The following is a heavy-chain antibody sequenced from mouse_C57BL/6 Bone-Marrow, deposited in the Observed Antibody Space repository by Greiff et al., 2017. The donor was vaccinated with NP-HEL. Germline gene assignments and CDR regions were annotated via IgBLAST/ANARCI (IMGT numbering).Heavy chain of an antibody. D-gene: IGHD3-2*02. CDR3: ARHKAAQATYTWFAY. V-gene: IGHV5-12*01. Sequence: DVKLVESGGGLVQPGGSLKLSCAASGFTFSDYYMYWVRQTPEKRLEWVAYISNGGGSTYYPDTVKGRFTSSRDNAKNTLYLQMSRLKAEDTAMYYWARHKAAQATYTWFAYWGQGTLVTVSA. CDR1: GFTFSDYY. J-gene: IGHJ3*01. CDR2: ISNGGGST.